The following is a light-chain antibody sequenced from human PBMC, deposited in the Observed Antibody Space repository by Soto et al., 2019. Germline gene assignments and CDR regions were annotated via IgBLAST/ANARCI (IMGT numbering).Light chain of an antibody. CDR3: QQHINWPLT. CDR1: QTVSSS. V-gene: IGKV3-11*01. CDR2: EAS. J-gene: IGKJ4*01. Sequence: EIVMTQSPVTLSVSPGKEASLSCRASQTVSSSLAWYQQKPGQAPRLLIYEASNRATGIPARFSGSGSGADFTLTISSLEPEDFALYYCQQHINWPLTFGGGTKVDIK.